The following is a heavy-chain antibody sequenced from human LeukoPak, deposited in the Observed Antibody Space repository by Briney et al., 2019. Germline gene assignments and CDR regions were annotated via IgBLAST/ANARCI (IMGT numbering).Heavy chain of an antibody. V-gene: IGHV3-74*01. CDR1: GFTFSNYW. J-gene: IGHJ4*02. D-gene: IGHD1-14*01. CDR2: INSDGSRT. Sequence: GGSLRLSCAASGFTFSNYWMHWVRQAPGKGLVWVSHINSDGSRTNYAASVKGRFTISRDNAKNTLYLQMNSLRAEDTAVYYCARQPDYWGQGTLVTVAS. CDR3: ARQPDY.